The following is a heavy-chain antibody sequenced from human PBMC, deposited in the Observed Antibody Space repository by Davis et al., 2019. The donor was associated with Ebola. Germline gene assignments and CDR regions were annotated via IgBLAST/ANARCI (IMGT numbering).Heavy chain of an antibody. Sequence: SLKISCAVSGFTFGSYGMHWVRQAPGKGLEWVSGISWNSGSIDYADSVKGRFTISRDNAKNSLYLQMNSLRAEDTALYYCAKDTHVDIVATIDYWGQGTLVTVSS. D-gene: IGHD5-12*01. CDR2: ISWNSGSI. J-gene: IGHJ4*02. V-gene: IGHV3-9*01. CDR3: AKDTHVDIVATIDY. CDR1: GFTFGSYG.